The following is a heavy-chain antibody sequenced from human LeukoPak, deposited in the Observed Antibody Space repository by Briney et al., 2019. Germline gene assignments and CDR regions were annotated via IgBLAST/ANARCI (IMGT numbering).Heavy chain of an antibody. D-gene: IGHD2-2*01. Sequence: SETLSLTCVVSGYSISSAYFWGWIRQPPGKGLEWIGTISHSGTTFYKPSLKTRVTISLDTSKNQFSLKLNSVTAADTAVYYCVRDVGQLQSDYWGQGTLVTVSS. CDR2: ISHSGTT. V-gene: IGHV4-38-2*02. CDR1: GYSISSAYF. J-gene: IGHJ4*02. CDR3: VRDVGQLQSDY.